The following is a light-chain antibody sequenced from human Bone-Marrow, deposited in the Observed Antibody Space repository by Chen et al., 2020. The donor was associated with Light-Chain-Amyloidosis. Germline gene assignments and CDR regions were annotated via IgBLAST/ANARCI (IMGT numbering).Light chain of an antibody. CDR3: QVWDRSSDRPV. V-gene: IGLV3-21*02. CDR1: NLGSTS. CDR2: DDS. Sequence: SYVLTQPSSVSVAPGQPATIAWGGNNLGSTSVHCYQPTPGQAPLLVVYDDSDRPSGIPERLSGSNSGNTATLTSSRVEAGDEADYYCQVWDRSSDRPVFGGGTKLTVL. J-gene: IGLJ3*02.